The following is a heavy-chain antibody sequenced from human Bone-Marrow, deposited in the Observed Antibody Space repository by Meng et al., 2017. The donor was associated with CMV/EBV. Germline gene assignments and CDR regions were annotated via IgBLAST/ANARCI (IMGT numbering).Heavy chain of an antibody. J-gene: IGHJ4*02. D-gene: IGHD2-2*01. Sequence: GESLKISCAASGFTFNRCGMAWVRQAPGKGLEWVAVISYDGSNKYYADSVKGRFTISRDNSENTLYLQMNSLRAEDTAVYYCARGPQYQLLNYWGQGTLVTVSS. CDR1: GFTFNRCG. V-gene: IGHV3-30*03. CDR2: ISYDGSNK. CDR3: ARGPQYQLLNY.